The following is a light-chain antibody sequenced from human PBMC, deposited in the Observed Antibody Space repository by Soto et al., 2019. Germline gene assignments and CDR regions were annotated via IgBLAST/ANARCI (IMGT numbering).Light chain of an antibody. J-gene: IGKJ1*01. CDR2: DAS. CDR3: QQYKGYSTWT. Sequence: DIQMTQSPSTLSASVGDRVTIACRASQSISRWLAWYQQKPGKAPKVLIWDASSLHSGVPSRFSGSGYGTEFTLTISSLQPEDFGTYYCQQYKGYSTWTFGQGTKVEIK. CDR1: QSISRW. V-gene: IGKV1-5*01.